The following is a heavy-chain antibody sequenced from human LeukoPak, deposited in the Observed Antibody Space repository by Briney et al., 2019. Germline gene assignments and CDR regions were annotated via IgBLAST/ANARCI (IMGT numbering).Heavy chain of an antibody. Sequence: GGSLRLSCAASGFTFSSYAMHWVRQAPGKGLEWVAVISYDGSNKYYADSVKGRFTISRDNSKNTLYLQMNSLRAEDTAVYYCASHDYVWGSYRTDYWGQGTLVTVSS. CDR1: GFTFSSYA. D-gene: IGHD3-16*02. CDR2: ISYDGSNK. V-gene: IGHV3-30-3*01. J-gene: IGHJ4*02. CDR3: ASHDYVWGSYRTDY.